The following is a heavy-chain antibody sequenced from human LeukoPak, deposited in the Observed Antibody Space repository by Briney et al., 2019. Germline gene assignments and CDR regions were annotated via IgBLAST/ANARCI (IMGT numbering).Heavy chain of an antibody. Sequence: GGSLRLSCAASGFTFSSYWMSWFRQAPGKGLEWVANIKQDGSEKYYVDSVKGRFTISRDNAKNSLYLQMNSLRAEDTAVYYCAREGSSADFDYWGQGTLVTVSS. CDR1: GFTFSSYW. CDR2: IKQDGSEK. V-gene: IGHV3-7*01. D-gene: IGHD6-13*01. J-gene: IGHJ4*02. CDR3: AREGSSADFDY.